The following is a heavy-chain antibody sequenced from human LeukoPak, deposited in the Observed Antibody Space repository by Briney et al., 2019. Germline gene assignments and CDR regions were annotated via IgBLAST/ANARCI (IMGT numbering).Heavy chain of an antibody. Sequence: QSGGSLRLSCAASGFTSSSYSMNWVRQAPGKGLEWVSYISSSSSTIYYADSVKGRFTISRDNAKNSVYLQMNSLRVKDTALYYCARGYVSLDYWGQGNLVTVSS. CDR2: ISSSSSTI. V-gene: IGHV3-48*01. CDR3: ARGYVSLDY. J-gene: IGHJ4*02. D-gene: IGHD3-16*01. CDR1: GFTSSSYS.